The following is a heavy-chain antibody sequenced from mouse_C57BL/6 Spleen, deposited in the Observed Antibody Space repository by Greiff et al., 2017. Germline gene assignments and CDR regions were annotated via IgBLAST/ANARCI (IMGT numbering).Heavy chain of an antibody. V-gene: IGHV1-64*01. D-gene: IGHD1-1*01. CDR2: IHPNSGST. CDR3: ARGGYYYCVEGLVYFEV. J-gene: IGHJ1*03. Sequence: VQLQQPGAELVKPGASVKLSCKASGYTFTSYWMHWVKQRPGQGLEWIGMIHPNSGSTNYNEKFKSKATLTVDKSSSTAYMQLSSLTSEDSAVYYCARGGYYYCVEGLVYFEVWGTGTTVTVSS. CDR1: GYTFTSYW.